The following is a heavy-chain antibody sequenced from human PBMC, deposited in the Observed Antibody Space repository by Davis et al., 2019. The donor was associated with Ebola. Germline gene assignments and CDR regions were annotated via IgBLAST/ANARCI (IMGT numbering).Heavy chain of an antibody. Sequence: SVPVSRLPSVYTFIRHYPLSVRHAPEQRLEWKGLINPSGGSTSYAQKFQGRDTMTRDTSTSTVYMELSSLRCEDTAVYYCARAVETAPRGEILDYWGQGTLITVSS. CDR2: INPSGGST. CDR3: ARAVETAPRGEILDY. J-gene: IGHJ4*02. V-gene: IGHV1-46*03. CDR1: VYTFIRHY. D-gene: IGHD2-15*01.